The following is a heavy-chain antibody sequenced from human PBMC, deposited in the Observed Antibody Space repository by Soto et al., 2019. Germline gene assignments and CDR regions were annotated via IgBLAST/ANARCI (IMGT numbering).Heavy chain of an antibody. J-gene: IGHJ4*02. CDR1: GFSFSSYA. CDR3: AKSYGDYVFFDY. CDR2: ISGTGGNT. V-gene: IGHV3-23*01. Sequence: EVQLLESGGGVGQPGGSLRLSCAATGFSFSSYALNWVRQAPGKGLEWVSGISGTGGNTYYADSVKGRFTISRDNSKNTLYLQMNSLRAGDTAVYYCAKSYGDYVFFDYWGQGSLVTVPS. D-gene: IGHD4-17*01.